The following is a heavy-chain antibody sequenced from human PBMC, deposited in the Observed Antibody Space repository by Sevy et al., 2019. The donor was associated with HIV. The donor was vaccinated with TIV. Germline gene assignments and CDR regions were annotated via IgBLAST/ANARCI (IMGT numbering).Heavy chain of an antibody. J-gene: IGHJ4*02. Sequence: GGSLRLSCAASGFTFSSYAMSWVRQAPGKGLEWVSAISGSGGSTNYADSVKGRFTTSRDNSKNTLYLQMNSLRAEDTAVYYCAKPRDYGGNSDYFDYWGQGTLVTVSS. CDR3: AKPRDYGGNSDYFDY. D-gene: IGHD4-17*01. V-gene: IGHV3-23*01. CDR1: GFTFSSYA. CDR2: ISGSGGST.